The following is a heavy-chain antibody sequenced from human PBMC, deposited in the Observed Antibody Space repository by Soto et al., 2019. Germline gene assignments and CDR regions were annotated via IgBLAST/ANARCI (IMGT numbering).Heavy chain of an antibody. Sequence: QEQLVESGGGVVQPGRSLRLSCAATGFIFRKYPMHWVRQAPGKGLEWVAVISFDGTKEHYAESVKGRFTISRDNSKKTLFLQMNSMRTEDTALYYCARDRLVVKPGVIESDWFDPWGQGTLVTVSS. CDR2: ISFDGTKE. CDR3: ARDRLVVKPGVIESDWFDP. V-gene: IGHV3-30-3*01. D-gene: IGHD3-10*01. J-gene: IGHJ5*02. CDR1: GFIFRKYP.